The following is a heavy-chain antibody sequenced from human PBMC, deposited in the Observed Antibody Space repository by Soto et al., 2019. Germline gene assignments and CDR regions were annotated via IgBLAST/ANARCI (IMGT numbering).Heavy chain of an antibody. D-gene: IGHD6-13*01. J-gene: IGHJ5*02. CDR3: ERGGIVAAAGRWFDP. V-gene: IGHV1-69*13. CDR1: GGTFSSYA. Sequence: ASVKVSCKASGGTFSSYAISWVRQAPGQGLEWMGGIIPIFGTANYAQKFQGRVTITADESTSTAYMELSSLRSEDTAVYYCERGGIVAAAGRWFDPWGQGTLVTVSS. CDR2: IIPIFGTA.